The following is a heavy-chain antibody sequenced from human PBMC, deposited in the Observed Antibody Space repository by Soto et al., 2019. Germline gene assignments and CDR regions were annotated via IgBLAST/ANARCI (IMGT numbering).Heavy chain of an antibody. J-gene: IGHJ6*03. CDR2: ISSNGVGT. CDR1: GFTLSGYA. CDR3: ARRARPDFYYMDD. V-gene: IGHV3-64*01. D-gene: IGHD6-6*01. Sequence: EVQLAESGGGLAQPGGSLRLSCAASGFTLSGYAMDWVRQAPGMGLEYVSGISSNGVGTYYANSVQGRFTISRDNSKNTVYLQMRSLRPEDMAVYYCARRARPDFYYMDDWGKGTTVTVSS.